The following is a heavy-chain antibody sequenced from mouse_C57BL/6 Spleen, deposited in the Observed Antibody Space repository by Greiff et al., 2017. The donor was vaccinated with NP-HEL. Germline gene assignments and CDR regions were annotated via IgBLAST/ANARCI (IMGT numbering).Heavy chain of an antibody. CDR1: GYAFSSSW. CDR2: IYPGDGDT. Sequence: QVQLKESGPELVKPGASVKISCKASGYAFSSSWMNWVKQRPGKGLEWIGRIYPGDGDTNYNGKFKGKATLTADKSSSTAYMQLSSLTSEDSAVYFCARNGYPLDYWGQGTTLTVSS. CDR3: ARNGYPLDY. V-gene: IGHV1-82*01. D-gene: IGHD2-2*01. J-gene: IGHJ2*01.